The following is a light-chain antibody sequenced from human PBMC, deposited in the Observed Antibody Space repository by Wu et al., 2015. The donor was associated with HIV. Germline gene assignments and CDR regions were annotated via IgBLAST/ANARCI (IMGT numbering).Light chain of an antibody. CDR2: AAS. Sequence: IQLTQSPSFLSASIGARVTITCRASQGIGNYLAWYQQKPGKVPKLLIYAASILQSGVPSRFSGSGSGTQFTLTINNLQPDDIATYYCQRLYDFPLWTFGQGTKLELK. CDR1: QGIGNY. V-gene: IGKV1-9*01. CDR3: QRLYDFPLWT. J-gene: IGKJ2*02.